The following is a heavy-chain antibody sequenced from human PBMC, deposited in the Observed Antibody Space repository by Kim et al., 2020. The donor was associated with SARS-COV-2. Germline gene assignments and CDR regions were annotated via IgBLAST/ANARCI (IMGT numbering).Heavy chain of an antibody. Sequence: GGSLRLSCTASRFTFSSSAMTWVRQAPGKGLEWVSTIFGRGHGTYYADSVQGRFTVSRDNSRNTLFLQMNNLRVDDTAIYYCARHVHLTTVTFLWYFDLWGRGT. CDR3: ARHVHLTTVTFLWYFDL. J-gene: IGHJ2*01. CDR2: IFGRGHGT. CDR1: RFTFSSSA. D-gene: IGHD3-16*01. V-gene: IGHV3-23*01.